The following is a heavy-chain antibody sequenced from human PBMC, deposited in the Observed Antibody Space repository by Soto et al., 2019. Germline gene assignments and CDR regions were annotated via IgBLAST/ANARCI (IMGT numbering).Heavy chain of an antibody. V-gene: IGHV3-48*02. D-gene: IGHD6-19*01. CDR3: ARGSGQWLAYDAFDI. CDR1: GFTLRNYA. CDR2: ISLNGSNT. Sequence: GGSLRLSCVASGFTLRNYAMSWIRQAPGKGLEWVSSISLNGSNTYYADSVKGRFTISRDNAKDSLYLQMNSLRDEDTAVYYCARGSGQWLAYDAFDIWGQGTMVTVSS. J-gene: IGHJ3*02.